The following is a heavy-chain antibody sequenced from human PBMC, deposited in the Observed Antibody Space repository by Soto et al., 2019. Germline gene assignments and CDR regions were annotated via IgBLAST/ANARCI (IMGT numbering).Heavy chain of an antibody. D-gene: IGHD4-17*01. Sequence: GGSLRLSCAASGFTFSSYDMHWVRQATEKGLEWVSAIGTAGDTYYPGSVKGRFTISRENAKNSLYLQMNSLRAGDTAVYYCARSSSTVTTLAFDIWGQGTMVTVSS. CDR3: ARSSSTVTTLAFDI. V-gene: IGHV3-13*01. J-gene: IGHJ3*02. CDR2: IGTAGDT. CDR1: GFTFSSYD.